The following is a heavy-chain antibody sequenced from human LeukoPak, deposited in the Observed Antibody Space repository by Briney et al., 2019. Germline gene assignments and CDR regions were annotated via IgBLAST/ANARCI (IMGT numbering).Heavy chain of an antibody. CDR2: ISSSGSTI. J-gene: IGHJ6*04. V-gene: IGHV3-48*04. CDR1: GFTFSSHG. CDR3: AELGITMIGGV. Sequence: GGSLRLSCAASGFTFSSHGMNWVRQAPGKGLEWVSYISSSGSTIYYADSVKGRFTISRDNAKNSLYLQMDSLRAEDTAVYYCAELGITMIGGVWGKGTTVTISS. D-gene: IGHD3-10*02.